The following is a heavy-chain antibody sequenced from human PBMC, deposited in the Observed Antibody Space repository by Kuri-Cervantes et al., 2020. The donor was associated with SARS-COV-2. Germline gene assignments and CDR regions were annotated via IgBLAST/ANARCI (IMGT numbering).Heavy chain of an antibody. CDR2: INHSGST. CDR3: ARLRSTIAAAGSPPNWFDP. D-gene: IGHD6-13*01. V-gene: IGHV4-34*01. J-gene: IGHJ5*02. Sequence: SETLSLTCAVYGGSFSGYYWSWVRQPPGKGLEWIGEINHSGSTNYNPSLKSRVTISVDTSKNQFSLKLSSVTAADTAVYYCARLRSTIAAAGSPPNWFDPWGQGTLVTVSS. CDR1: GGSFSGYY.